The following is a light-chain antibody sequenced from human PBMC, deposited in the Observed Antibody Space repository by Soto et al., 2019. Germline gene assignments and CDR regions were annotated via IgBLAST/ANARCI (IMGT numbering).Light chain of an antibody. CDR1: SSDVGAYNY. J-gene: IGLJ1*01. CDR3: SSYAGSNNYV. V-gene: IGLV2-8*01. Sequence: QSALTQPPSASGSPGQSVTISCTGTSSDVGAYNYLSWYQQHPGKAPKLMIYAVGKRPSGVPDRFSGSKSGNTASLTVSGLQAEDEADYYCSSYAGSNNYVFGTGTKVTVL. CDR2: AVG.